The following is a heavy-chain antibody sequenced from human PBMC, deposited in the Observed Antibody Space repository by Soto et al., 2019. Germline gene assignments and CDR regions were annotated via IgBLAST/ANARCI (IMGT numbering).Heavy chain of an antibody. CDR1: GGSFSGYY. CDR3: ARGPICIGGSCYSLYHYYYYYGMDV. V-gene: IGHV4-34*01. J-gene: IGHJ6*02. CDR2: INHSGST. D-gene: IGHD2-15*01. Sequence: QVQLQQWGAGLLKPSETLSLTCAVYGGSFSGYYWSWIRQPPGKGLEWIGEINHSGSTNYNPSLKCRVPISVDTSKNQFSLMLSSVTAADTAVYYCARGPICIGGSCYSLYHYYYYYGMDVWGQGTTVTVSS.